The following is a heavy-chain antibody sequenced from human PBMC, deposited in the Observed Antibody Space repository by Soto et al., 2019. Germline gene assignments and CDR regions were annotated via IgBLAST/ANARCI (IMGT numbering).Heavy chain of an antibody. J-gene: IGHJ5*02. CDR3: AREVNSSPARGPNWFDP. V-gene: IGHV4-4*02. CDR2: TYHSGTT. CDR1: GDSINNSHW. Sequence: QVQLQESGPGLVQPSGTLSLTCAVSGDSINNSHWWSWVRQTPGKGLEWIGETYHSGTTNYNPSLTTRVTISIDKSKNKFSLKMNSVTAADTAVYYCAREVNSSPARGPNWFDPWGQGTLVTVSS. D-gene: IGHD6-13*01.